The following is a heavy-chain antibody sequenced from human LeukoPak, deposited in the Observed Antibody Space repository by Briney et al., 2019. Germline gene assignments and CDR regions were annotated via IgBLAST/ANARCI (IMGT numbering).Heavy chain of an antibody. CDR1: GGSTSSTTYY. V-gene: IGHV4-39*07. CDR2: IYYSGST. CDR3: ARLEITFGGVIAS. J-gene: IGHJ5*02. D-gene: IGHD3-16*02. Sequence: SETLSLTCTVSGGSTSSTTYYWGWIRQPPGKDLEWIGSIYYSGSTYYTPSLKSRVTISVDTSKNQFSLKLSSVTAADTAVYYCARLEITFGGVIASWGQGTLVTVSS.